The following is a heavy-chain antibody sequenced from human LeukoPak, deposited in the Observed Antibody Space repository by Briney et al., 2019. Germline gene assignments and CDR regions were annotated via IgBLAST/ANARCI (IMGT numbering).Heavy chain of an antibody. CDR1: GFSVSSNY. V-gene: IGHV3-53*01. J-gene: IGHJ4*02. D-gene: IGHD3-22*01. Sequence: GGSLRLSCAASGFSVSSNYMTWVRQAPGKGLQWVSVIYSVSDTFYAASVKGRFTISRDNSKNTVSLQMNSLRADDTAVYYCARWGYDSSGSYWDNWGQGTLVTVSS. CDR2: IYSVSDT. CDR3: ARWGYDSSGSYWDN.